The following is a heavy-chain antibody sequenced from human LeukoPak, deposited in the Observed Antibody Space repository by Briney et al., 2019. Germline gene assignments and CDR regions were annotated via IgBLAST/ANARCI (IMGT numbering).Heavy chain of an antibody. CDR1: GFTFRNYE. D-gene: IGHD1-14*01. CDR3: ARDGAGN. V-gene: IGHV3-48*03. CDR2: ISSGGSII. J-gene: IGHJ4*02. Sequence: GGSLRLSCAASGFTFRNYEMNWVRQAPGKGLEWVSYISSGGSIIHYADPVKGRFTISRDNAKNSLYLQMNSLRAEDTAIYYCARDGAGNWGQGTLVTVSS.